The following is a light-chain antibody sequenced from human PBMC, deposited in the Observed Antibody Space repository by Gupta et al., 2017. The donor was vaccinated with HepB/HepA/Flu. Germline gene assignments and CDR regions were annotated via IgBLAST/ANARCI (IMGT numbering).Light chain of an antibody. V-gene: IGKV2D-29*01. Sequence: EIVMTQTPLSLSVTLGQSASISCKSSQSLLHADGETYLYWYLQKPGQPPQLLIYEVSKRFSGVPDRFSDSGSDTDFTLKISRVEAEDVGVYFCMQNVNLHCSFGQGTKLEIK. CDR3: MQNVNLHCS. CDR2: EVS. CDR1: QSLLHADGETY. J-gene: IGKJ2*04.